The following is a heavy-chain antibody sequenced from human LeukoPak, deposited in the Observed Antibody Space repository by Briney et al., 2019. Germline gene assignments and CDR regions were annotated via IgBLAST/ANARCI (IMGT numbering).Heavy chain of an antibody. J-gene: IGHJ4*02. CDR1: GFTFSIYT. CDR2: ISSSSSYI. CDR3: ARARNDYGDYVFDY. Sequence: GGSLRLSCAASGFTFSIYTMNWVRQAPGKGLEWVSCISSSSSYIYYADSLKGRFTISRDNAKSSLYLQMNSLRAEDTAVYYCARARNDYGDYVFDYWGQGTLVTVSS. D-gene: IGHD4-17*01. V-gene: IGHV3-21*01.